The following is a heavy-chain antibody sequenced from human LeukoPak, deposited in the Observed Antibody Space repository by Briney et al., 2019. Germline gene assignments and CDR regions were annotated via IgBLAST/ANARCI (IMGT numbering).Heavy chain of an antibody. V-gene: IGHV1-69*04. CDR3: ARNLGKWDRFDP. Sequence: SVKVSCKASGGTFSSYAISWVRQAPGQGLEWMGRIIPILGIANYAQKFQGRVTITADKSTSTAYMELSSLRSEDTAVYFCARNLGKWDRFDPWGQGALVTVSS. CDR2: IIPILGIA. J-gene: IGHJ5*02. D-gene: IGHD1-26*01. CDR1: GGTFSSYA.